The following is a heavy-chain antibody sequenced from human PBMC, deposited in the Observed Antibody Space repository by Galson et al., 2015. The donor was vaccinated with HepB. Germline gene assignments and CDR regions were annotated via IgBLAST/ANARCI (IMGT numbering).Heavy chain of an antibody. CDR2: IKQDGSEK. CDR1: GFTFSSYW. V-gene: IGHV3-7*03. J-gene: IGHJ4*02. D-gene: IGHD4-23*01. Sequence: SLRLSCAASGFTFSSYWMSWVRQAPGKGLEWVANIKQDGSEKNYVDSVEGRFTISRDNSKSTLYLQMHSLRAEDTAVYYCAKTTYGGSGKPYYFDSWGQGTLVTVSS. CDR3: AKTTYGGSGKPYYFDS.